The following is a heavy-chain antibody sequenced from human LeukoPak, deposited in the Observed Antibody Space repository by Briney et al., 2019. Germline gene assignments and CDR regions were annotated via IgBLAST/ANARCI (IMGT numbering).Heavy chain of an antibody. J-gene: IGHJ6*02. V-gene: IGHV4-34*01. CDR3: AYGVGPSRVVVPYGMDV. D-gene: IGHD2-2*01. Sequence: SETLSLTCAVYGGSFSGYYWSWIRQPPGKGLEWVGEINHSGSTNYNPSLKSRVTISVDTSKNQFSLKLSSVTAADTAVYYCAYGVGPSRVVVPYGMDVWGQGTTVTVSS. CDR1: GGSFSGYY. CDR2: INHSGST.